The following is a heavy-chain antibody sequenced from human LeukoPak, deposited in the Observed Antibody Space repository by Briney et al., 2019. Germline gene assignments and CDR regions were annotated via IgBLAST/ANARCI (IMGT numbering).Heavy chain of an antibody. CDR1: GFTFRSYE. CDR2: ISSSGSSK. CDR3: ARSRWLDAFDY. Sequence: PGGSLRLSCAASGFTFRSYEMNWVRQAPGKGLEWVSYISSSGSSKYYADSVKGRFTISRDNAKNSLYLQMNSLRADDTAVYYCARSRWLDAFDYWGQGTLVTVSS. J-gene: IGHJ4*02. V-gene: IGHV3-48*03. D-gene: IGHD6-19*01.